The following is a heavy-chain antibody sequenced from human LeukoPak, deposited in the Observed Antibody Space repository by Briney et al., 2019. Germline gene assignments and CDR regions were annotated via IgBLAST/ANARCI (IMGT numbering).Heavy chain of an antibody. Sequence: ASVKVSCKASGGTFSSYAISWVRQAPGQGLEWMGGIIPIFGTANYAQKFQGRVTITADESTSTAYMELSSLRSEDTAVYYCARGRDGYNEGRYYFDYWGQGTLVTVSS. CDR3: ARGRDGYNEGRYYFDY. D-gene: IGHD5-24*01. CDR2: IIPIFGTA. V-gene: IGHV1-69*13. J-gene: IGHJ4*02. CDR1: GGTFSSYA.